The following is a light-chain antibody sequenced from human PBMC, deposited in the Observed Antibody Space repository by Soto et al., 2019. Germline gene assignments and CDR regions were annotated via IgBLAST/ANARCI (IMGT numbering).Light chain of an antibody. J-gene: IGKJ4*01. CDR3: QQLNSYPLT. CDR2: AAS. Sequence: IQLTQSPSFLSASVGDRVTITCRTSQGISSYLAWYQQKPGKAPKLLIYAASTLQSGVQSRFSGGGSGTEFTLIISSLQPEDFATYYCQQLNSYPLTVGGGTKVDIK. CDR1: QGISSY. V-gene: IGKV1-9*01.